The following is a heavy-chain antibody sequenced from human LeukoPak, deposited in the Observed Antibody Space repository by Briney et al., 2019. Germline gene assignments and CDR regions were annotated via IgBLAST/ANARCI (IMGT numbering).Heavy chain of an antibody. J-gene: IGHJ6*04. CDR3: AREAPLVPFFLRCMDV. CDR2: IKKDGSEK. Sequence: GGSLRLSCAASGFTFSSYWMSWVRQAPGKGLEGVANIKKDGSEKYYVDSVKGRFTISRDNTKNSLYLQMNSLRAEDTAVYYCAREAPLVPFFLRCMDVWGKGTTVTVSS. D-gene: IGHD3-16*01. V-gene: IGHV3-7*01. CDR1: GFTFSSYW.